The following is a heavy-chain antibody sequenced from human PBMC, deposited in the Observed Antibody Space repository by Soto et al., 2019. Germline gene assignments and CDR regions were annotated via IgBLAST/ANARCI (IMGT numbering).Heavy chain of an antibody. D-gene: IGHD5-12*01. V-gene: IGHV3-30*03. CDR2: ISYDGTKT. J-gene: IGHJ4*02. CDR1: GFTFSGFG. Sequence: VQLVESGGGVVQPGRSLRLSCAPSGFTFSGFGMFWVRQAPGKGLEWVSFISYDGTKTYYADSVKGRFTISRDNPKSTLFLQRDSLRVDDTAVYYCEREGRWLQPPDYWGQGTLVTVSS. CDR3: EREGRWLQPPDY.